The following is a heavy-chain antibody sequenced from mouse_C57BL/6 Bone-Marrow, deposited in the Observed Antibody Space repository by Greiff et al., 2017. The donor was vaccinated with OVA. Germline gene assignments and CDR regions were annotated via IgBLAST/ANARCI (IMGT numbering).Heavy chain of an antibody. CDR2: INPYNGDT. J-gene: IGHJ3*01. Sequence: EVQLQQSGPELVKPGDSVKISCKASGYSFTGYFMNWVMQSHGKSLEWIGRINPYNGDTFYNQKFKGKATLTVDKSSSTAHMELRSLTSEDSAVYYCASMGNYYGSSPWFAYWGQGTLVTVSA. CDR1: GYSFTGYF. D-gene: IGHD1-1*01. V-gene: IGHV1-20*01. CDR3: ASMGNYYGSSPWFAY.